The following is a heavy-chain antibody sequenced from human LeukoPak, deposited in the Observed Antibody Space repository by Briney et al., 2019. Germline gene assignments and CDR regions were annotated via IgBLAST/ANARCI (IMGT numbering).Heavy chain of an antibody. Sequence: GGSLRLSCAASGITFSTFAMSWVRQAPGRGLECVSVISGAGDRTYYAETVRGRFTISRDNSKNTLYLQMNSLRAEDTAVYYCAKGHSAYGTGFDYWGQGTLVTVSS. D-gene: IGHD5-12*01. J-gene: IGHJ4*02. CDR2: ISGAGDRT. V-gene: IGHV3-23*01. CDR1: GITFSTFA. CDR3: AKGHSAYGTGFDY.